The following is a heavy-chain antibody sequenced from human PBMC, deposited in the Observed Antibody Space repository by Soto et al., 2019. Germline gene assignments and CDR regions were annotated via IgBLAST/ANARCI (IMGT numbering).Heavy chain of an antibody. Sequence: QVQLQESGPGLVKPSQTLSLTCTVSGGSISSGGYYWSWIRQHPGKGLEWIGYIYYSGSTYYNPSLKSRVTISVDTSKNQFSLKLSSVTAADTAVYYCAMGGNYCSGTSCYAPYYYYYMDVWGKGTTVTVSS. J-gene: IGHJ6*03. CDR3: AMGGNYCSGTSCYAPYYYYYMDV. V-gene: IGHV4-31*03. CDR1: GGSISSGGYY. D-gene: IGHD2-2*01. CDR2: IYYSGST.